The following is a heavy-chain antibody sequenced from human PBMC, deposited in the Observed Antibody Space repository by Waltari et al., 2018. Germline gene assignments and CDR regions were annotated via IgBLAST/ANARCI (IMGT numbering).Heavy chain of an antibody. Sequence: QVQLRESGPGLVKPSQTLSLTCTFSGGSIGSDGSYCSWIRQHPGKGLELIGYFYYSGRTYYNPSLKSRVIISADTSKNEFSLKLSSVTAADTAVYYCARSYSRGVIPPVFDYWGQGTLVTVSS. CDR3: ARSYSRGVIPPVFDY. V-gene: IGHV4-31*03. CDR2: FYYSGRT. D-gene: IGHD3-10*01. J-gene: IGHJ4*02. CDR1: GGSIGSDGSY.